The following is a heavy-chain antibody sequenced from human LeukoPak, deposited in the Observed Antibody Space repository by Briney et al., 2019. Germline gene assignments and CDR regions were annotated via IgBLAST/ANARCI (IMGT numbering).Heavy chain of an antibody. J-gene: IGHJ4*02. CDR1: GFTFSNYG. CDR2: IPYDGSNK. CDR3: AKDLRYGTQNYIDH. Sequence: PGGSLRLSCAASGFTFSNYGMHWVRLAPGKVLEWVAFIPYDGSNKYYADSVKGRFAISRDNSKNTLYLQMNSLRAEDTAVYYCAKDLRYGTQNYIDHWGQGTLVTVSS. V-gene: IGHV3-30*02. D-gene: IGHD2-8*01.